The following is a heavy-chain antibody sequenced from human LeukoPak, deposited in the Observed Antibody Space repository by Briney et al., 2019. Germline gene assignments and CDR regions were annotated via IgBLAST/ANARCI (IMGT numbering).Heavy chain of an antibody. V-gene: IGHV3-23*01. CDR3: AKYGWGRYFDWLLESHGMDV. D-gene: IGHD3-9*01. CDR1: GFTFSSYA. J-gene: IGHJ6*02. Sequence: PGGSLRLSCAASGFTFSSYAMSWVRQAPGKGLEWVSAISGSGGSTYYADSVKGRFTISRDNSKTTLYLQMNSLRAEDTAVYYCAKYGWGRYFDWLLESHGMDVWGQGTTVTVSS. CDR2: ISGSGGST.